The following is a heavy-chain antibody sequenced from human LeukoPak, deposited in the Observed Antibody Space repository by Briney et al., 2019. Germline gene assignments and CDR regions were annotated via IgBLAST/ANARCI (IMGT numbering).Heavy chain of an antibody. J-gene: IGHJ3*02. CDR3: ARDRVGVLLWFGESHAFDI. CDR2: INPSGGST. D-gene: IGHD3-10*01. V-gene: IGHV1-46*01. CDR1: GYTFTSYY. Sequence: ASVKVSCKASGYTFTSYYMHWVRQAPGQGLEWMGIINPSGGSTSYAQKFQGRVTMTRDTSTSTVYMELSSLRSEDTAVYYCARDRVGVLLWFGESHAFDIWGQGTMVTVSS.